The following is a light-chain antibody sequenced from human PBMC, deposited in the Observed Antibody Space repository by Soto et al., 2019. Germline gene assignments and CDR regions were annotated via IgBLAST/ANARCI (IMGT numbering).Light chain of an antibody. J-gene: IGKJ2*01. Sequence: DIQMTQSPSSLSASVGDRVTITCRASQTISTYLNWYQQNPGKAPKLLIYATSNLQNGVPSRFSGSGSGTDFPLTSSSLQPEDFATYYCQKSSSIPYTFGQGTKLEIK. V-gene: IGKV1-39*01. CDR2: ATS. CDR3: QKSSSIPYT. CDR1: QTISTY.